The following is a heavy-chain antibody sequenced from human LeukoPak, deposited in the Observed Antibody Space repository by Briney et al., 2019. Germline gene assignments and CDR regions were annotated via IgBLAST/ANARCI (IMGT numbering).Heavy chain of an antibody. CDR1: GGSISSYY. CDR2: IYYSGST. V-gene: IGHV4-59*01. J-gene: IGHJ4*02. Sequence: SETLSLTCTVSGGSISSYYWSWIRQPPGKGLEWIGYIYYSGSTNYNPSLKSRVTISVDTSKNQFSLKLSSVTAADTAVYYCARGLGSGSTFDYWGQGTLVTVSS. D-gene: IGHD3-10*01. CDR3: ARGLGSGSTFDY.